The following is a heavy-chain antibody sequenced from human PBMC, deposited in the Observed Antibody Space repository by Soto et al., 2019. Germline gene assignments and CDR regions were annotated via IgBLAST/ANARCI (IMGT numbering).Heavy chain of an antibody. Sequence: SETLSLTCSVSGGSINNHSWSWIRQPPGKGLEYIGYIYYSGSTNYNPSLKSRLTMSVDTSKNQFSLTLSSVAAADTAVYFCARYHCLDSGCYTTNWFDPWGQGLLVTVSS. CDR2: IYYSGST. CDR3: ARYHCLDSGCYTTNWFDP. J-gene: IGHJ5*02. D-gene: IGHD1-26*01. V-gene: IGHV4-59*11. CDR1: GGSINNHS.